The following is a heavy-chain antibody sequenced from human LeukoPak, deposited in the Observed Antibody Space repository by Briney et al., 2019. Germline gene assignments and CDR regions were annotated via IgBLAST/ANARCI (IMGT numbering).Heavy chain of an antibody. Sequence: GGSLRLSCAASGFTFSSYGMHWVRQAPGKGLEWVAFIRYDGSNKYYADSVKGRFTISRDNSKNTLYLQMNSLRAEDTAVYYCAKDRGSSWVYYYYYMDVWGKGTTVTVSS. J-gene: IGHJ6*03. CDR1: GFTFSSYG. CDR3: AKDRGSSWVYYYYYMDV. D-gene: IGHD6-13*01. CDR2: IRYDGSNK. V-gene: IGHV3-30*02.